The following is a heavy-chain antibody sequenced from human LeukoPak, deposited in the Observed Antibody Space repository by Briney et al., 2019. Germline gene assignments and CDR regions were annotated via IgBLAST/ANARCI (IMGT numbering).Heavy chain of an antibody. J-gene: IGHJ4*02. CDR2: MSPNSGDT. CDR3: ARGPPNWGYDY. CDR1: GYTFTSYD. D-gene: IGHD7-27*01. V-gene: IGHV1-8*01. Sequence: ASVKVSCKASGYTFTSYDFNWVRQATGQRPEWMGWMSPNSGDTGYAQKFQDRVTMTRNTSISTAYMELSSPRSDDTAVYYCARGPPNWGYDYWGPGTLVTVSS.